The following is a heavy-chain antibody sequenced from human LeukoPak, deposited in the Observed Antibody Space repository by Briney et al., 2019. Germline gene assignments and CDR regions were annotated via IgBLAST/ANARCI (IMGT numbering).Heavy chain of an antibody. CDR2: IKSKTDGGTT. V-gene: IGHV3-15*01. CDR1: GFTFSNAW. CDR3: TTLPLLWFGEYYFDY. J-gene: IGHJ4*02. D-gene: IGHD3-10*01. Sequence: GESLRLSCAASGFTFSNAWMSWVRQAPGKGLEWVGRIKSKTDGGTTDYAAPVKGRFTISRDDSKNTLYLQMNSLKTEDTAVYYCTTLPLLWFGEYYFDYWGQGTLVTVSS.